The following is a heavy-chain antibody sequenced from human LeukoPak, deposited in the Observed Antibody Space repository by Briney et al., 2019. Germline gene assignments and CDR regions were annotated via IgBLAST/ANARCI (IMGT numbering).Heavy chain of an antibody. CDR1: GGSISSSSYY. V-gene: IGHV4-39*07. J-gene: IGHJ4*02. Sequence: PSETLSLTCTVSGGSISSSSYYWGWIRQPPGKGLEWIGSIYYSGTTYYNPSLKSRVTISVDTSRNQFSLRLSSVTAADTAVYYCATTTIRLGFWGQGTLVTVSS. D-gene: IGHD1-26*01. CDR2: IYYSGTT. CDR3: ATTTIRLGF.